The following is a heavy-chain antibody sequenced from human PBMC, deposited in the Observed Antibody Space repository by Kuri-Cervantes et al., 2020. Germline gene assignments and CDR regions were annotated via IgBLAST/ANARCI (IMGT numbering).Heavy chain of an antibody. Sequence: GGSLRLSCAASGFTFGSYAMSWVRQAPGKGLEWVSVVSGSGGRTYYTDSLKGRFTISRDNSKNTLYLQMNSLRAEDTAVYYCAKDLVYRVVRGGVDPWGQGTLVTVSS. CDR2: VSGSGGRT. V-gene: IGHV3-23*01. CDR3: AKDLVYRVVRGGVDP. J-gene: IGHJ5*02. CDR1: GFTFGSYA. D-gene: IGHD2/OR15-2a*01.